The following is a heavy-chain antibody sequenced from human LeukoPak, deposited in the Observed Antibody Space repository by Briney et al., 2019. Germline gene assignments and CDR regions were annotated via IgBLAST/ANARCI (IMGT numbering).Heavy chain of an antibody. J-gene: IGHJ4*02. V-gene: IGHV3-23*01. CDR2: ISGGGGTT. CDR3: AKEKYGSGSFRLYYFDY. CDR1: GFTFSSYA. Sequence: GGSLRLSCAASGFTFSSYAMSWVRQAPGKGLEWVSAISGGGGTTYYADSVKGRFTISRDNSKNTLFLQMNSLRAEDTAVYYCAKEKYGSGSFRLYYFDYWGQGTLVTVSS. D-gene: IGHD3-10*01.